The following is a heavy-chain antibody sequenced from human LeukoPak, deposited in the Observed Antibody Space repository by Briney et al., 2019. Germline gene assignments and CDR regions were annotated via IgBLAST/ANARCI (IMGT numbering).Heavy chain of an antibody. CDR3: ARAPITTGYYYYYMDV. CDR2: IYYSGST. J-gene: IGHJ6*03. V-gene: IGHV4-59*01. Sequence: SETLSLTCTVSGGSISSYYWSWIRQPPGKGLEWIGYIYYSGSTNYNPSLKSRVTISVDTSKNQFPLKLSSVTAADTAVYYCARAPITTGYYYYYMDVWGKGTTVTVSS. D-gene: IGHD1-20*01. CDR1: GGSISSYY.